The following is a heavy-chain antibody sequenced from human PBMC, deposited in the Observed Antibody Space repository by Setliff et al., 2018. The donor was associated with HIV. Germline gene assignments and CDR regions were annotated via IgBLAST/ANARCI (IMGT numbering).Heavy chain of an antibody. J-gene: IGHJ4*02. CDR3: AREAPGSRNRWPYYFDF. D-gene: IGHD2-15*01. CDR1: GDPISSYY. CDR2: VYYTGAT. V-gene: IGHV4-59*01. Sequence: SETLSLTCTVSGDPISSYYWTWIRQSPANGLEWIGYVYYTGATNYNPSLKSRLTISLDTSKRQFSLILNSVTAAYTAVYYCAREAPGSRNRWPYYFDFWGQGMLVTVSS.